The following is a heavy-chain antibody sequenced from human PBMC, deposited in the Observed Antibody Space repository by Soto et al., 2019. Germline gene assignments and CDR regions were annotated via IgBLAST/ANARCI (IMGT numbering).Heavy chain of an antibody. CDR1: GGSISSSSW. Sequence: SETLPLTCAVAGGSISSSSWWSWVRQPPGKGLEWIGEIYRSGSTNYNPSLKSRVTISVDKSKNQFSLKLTSVTAADTAVYYCARHVVIVSGGSSFDFWGEGILVTVSS. J-gene: IGHJ4*02. CDR2: IYRSGST. D-gene: IGHD3-16*01. V-gene: IGHV4-4*02. CDR3: ARHVVIVSGGSSFDF.